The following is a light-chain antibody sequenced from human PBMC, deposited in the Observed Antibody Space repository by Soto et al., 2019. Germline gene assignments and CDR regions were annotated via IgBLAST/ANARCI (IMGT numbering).Light chain of an antibody. CDR1: SSDVGRYNY. J-gene: IGLJ2*01. Sequence: QSVLTQPASVSGSPGQSITISCTGTSSDVGRYNYVSWYQQHPGKAPKLMIYEVSNRPSGVSNRFSGSKSDNTASLTISGLLADDEADYYCSSYTSSSTLFGGGTKLTVL. CDR3: SSYTSSSTL. V-gene: IGLV2-14*01. CDR2: EVS.